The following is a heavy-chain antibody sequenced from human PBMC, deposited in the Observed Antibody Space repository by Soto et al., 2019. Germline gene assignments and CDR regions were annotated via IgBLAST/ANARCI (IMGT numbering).Heavy chain of an antibody. CDR1: GGSISSGGYY. D-gene: IGHD3-10*01. V-gene: IGHV4-31*03. Sequence: PSETLSLTCTVSGGSISSGGYYWIWIRQHPGKGLEWIGYIYYSGSTYYNPSLKSRVTISVDTSKNQFSLKLSSVTAADTAVYYCARDSPYGSGSYTYWGQGTLVTVSS. CDR2: IYYSGST. CDR3: ARDSPYGSGSYTY. J-gene: IGHJ4*02.